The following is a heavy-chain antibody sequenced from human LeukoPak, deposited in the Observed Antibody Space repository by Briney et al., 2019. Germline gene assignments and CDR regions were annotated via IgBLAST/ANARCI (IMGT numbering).Heavy chain of an antibody. D-gene: IGHD2-15*01. CDR2: IKRKSDGGTT. CDR1: GFTFSNSW. Sequence: GGSLRLSCAASGFTFSNSWMSWVRQAPGKGLECVGRIKRKSDGGTTDYAAPVKGRFTISRDDSRNTLYLQMNSLKTEDTAVYYCTTVLLLGYCSGGSCYSNWGQGTLVTVSS. V-gene: IGHV3-15*01. CDR3: TTVLLLGYCSGGSCYSN. J-gene: IGHJ4*02.